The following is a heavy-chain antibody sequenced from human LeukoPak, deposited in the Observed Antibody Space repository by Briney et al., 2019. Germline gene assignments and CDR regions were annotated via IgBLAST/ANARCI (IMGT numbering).Heavy chain of an antibody. Sequence: TLSLTCTVSGDSFTSVTDYWAWIRQPPGKALEWLARIDWDDDKYYSTSLKTRLTISKDTPKNQVVLTMTNMDPVDTATYYCARTQINSSGWLGPDYWGQGTLVTVSS. V-gene: IGHV2-70*11. CDR2: IDWDDDK. J-gene: IGHJ4*02. D-gene: IGHD6-19*01. CDR1: GDSFTSVTDY. CDR3: ARTQINSSGWLGPDY.